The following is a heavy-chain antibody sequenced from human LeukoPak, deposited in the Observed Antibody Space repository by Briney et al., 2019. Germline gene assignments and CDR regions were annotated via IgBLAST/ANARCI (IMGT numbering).Heavy chain of an antibody. CDR1: GGSISSGGYY. CDR3: ARDGGGYGDYAWYFDL. CDR2: IYYSRTT. V-gene: IGHV4-31*03. Sequence: SETLSLTCTVSGGSISSGGYYWSWIRQHPGKGLEWIGYIYYSRTTSYNPSLKSRITISVDTSKNQFSLQLSSVTAADTAVYYCARDGGGYGDYAWYFDLWGRGTLVTVSS. D-gene: IGHD4-17*01. J-gene: IGHJ2*01.